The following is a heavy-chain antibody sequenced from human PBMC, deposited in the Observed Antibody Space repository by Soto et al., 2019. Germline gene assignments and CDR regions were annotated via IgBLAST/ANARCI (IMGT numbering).Heavy chain of an antibody. V-gene: IGHV4-34*01. CDR1: GGSFSGYY. D-gene: IGHD2-2*01. J-gene: IGHJ3*02. CDR2: IHHSGST. Sequence: QVQLQQWGTGQLKSSETLSLTCAVNGGSFSGYYWSWIRQPPGKGLEWSGEIHHSGSTNYNPSLKRRVAISLDTSKNQCSLKLNSVTAADTAVYDCATIVVVASTMRDDAFYIWGQGTMVTVSS. CDR3: ATIVVVASTMRDDAFYI.